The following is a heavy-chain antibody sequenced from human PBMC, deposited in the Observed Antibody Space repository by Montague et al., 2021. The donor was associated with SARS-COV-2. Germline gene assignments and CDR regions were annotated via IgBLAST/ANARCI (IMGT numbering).Heavy chain of an antibody. CDR3: AREGRGYCSSTSCQSAFDI. D-gene: IGHD2-2*01. CDR2: TYYSGST. CDR1: GGSISSYY. Sequence: SETLSLTCTVSGGSISSYYWSWIRQPPGKGLEWIGYTYYSGSTNYKHSLKSRVTISVETSKNQFSLKLSSMTAADTAVYYCAREGRGYCSSTSCQSAFDIWGQGTMVTVSS. J-gene: IGHJ3*02. V-gene: IGHV4-59*01.